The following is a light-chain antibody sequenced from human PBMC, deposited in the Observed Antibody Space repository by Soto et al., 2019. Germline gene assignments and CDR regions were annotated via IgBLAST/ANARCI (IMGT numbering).Light chain of an antibody. J-gene: IGLJ2*01. CDR2: DVS. Sequence: QSVLTQPASVSGSPGQSITISCPGTSSDVGGYNYVSWYQQHPGKAPKLMIYDVSNRPPGVSNRFSGSKSGNTASLTISGLQAEDEADYYCSSYTSSSTVVFGGGTKLTVL. CDR1: SSDVGGYNY. CDR3: SSYTSSSTVV. V-gene: IGLV2-14*01.